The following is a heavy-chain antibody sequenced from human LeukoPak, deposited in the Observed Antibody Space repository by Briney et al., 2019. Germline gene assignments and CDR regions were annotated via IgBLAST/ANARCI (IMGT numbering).Heavy chain of an antibody. CDR3: AKDFRYNQYYFDY. CDR2: ISGSGGST. CDR1: GFIFSSYV. J-gene: IGHJ4*02. V-gene: IGHV3-23*01. D-gene: IGHD1-14*01. Sequence: GGSLRLSCAASGFIFSSYVMSWVRQAPGKGLEWVSAISGSGGSTYYADSVKGRFTISRDNSMNTLYLQMNSLRAEDTAVYYCAKDFRYNQYYFDYWGQGTLATVSS.